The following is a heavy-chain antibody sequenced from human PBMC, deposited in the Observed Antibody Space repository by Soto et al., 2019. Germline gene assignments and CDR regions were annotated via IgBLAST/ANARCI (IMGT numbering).Heavy chain of an antibody. D-gene: IGHD2-8*02. J-gene: IGHJ5*02. CDR3: AREGWSIRYRSNWFDP. Sequence: QVQLQESGPGLVKPSQTLSLTCTVSGGSIRSGGYYWSWIRQHPGKGLEWIGYIYYSGSTYYNPPLKSRVTISVDTSKNQFSLKLSSVTAADTAVYYCAREGWSIRYRSNWFDPWGQGTLVTVSS. CDR1: GGSIRSGGYY. V-gene: IGHV4-31*03. CDR2: IYYSGST.